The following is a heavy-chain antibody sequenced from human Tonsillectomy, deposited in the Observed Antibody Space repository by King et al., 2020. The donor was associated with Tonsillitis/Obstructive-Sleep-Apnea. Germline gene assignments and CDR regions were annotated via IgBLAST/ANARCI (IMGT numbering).Heavy chain of an antibody. V-gene: IGHV4-39*01. Sequence: QLQESGPGLVKPSETLSLTCTVSGGSITSSSYYWAWVRPPPGKGQEWIGGIYYTGRTYYNPSLKSRVTMSVDTSKNQFSLKLSSVTAADTAVYYCVRQGGSGWYYFDYWGQGTLVTVSS. CDR2: IYYTGRT. D-gene: IGHD6-19*01. J-gene: IGHJ4*02. CDR3: VRQGGSGWYYFDY. CDR1: GGSITSSSYY.